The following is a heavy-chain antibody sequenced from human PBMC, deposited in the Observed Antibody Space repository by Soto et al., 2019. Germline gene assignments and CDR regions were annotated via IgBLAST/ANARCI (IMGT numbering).Heavy chain of an antibody. J-gene: IGHJ4*02. CDR3: ARSGLMTGTITHAPFDY. D-gene: IGHD1-7*01. V-gene: IGHV1-69*13. CDR2: IIPIFGTA. CDR1: GGTFSSYA. Sequence: SVKVSCKGSGGTFSSYAISWVRQAPGQGLEWMGGIIPIFGTANYAQKFQGRVTITADESTSTAYMELSSLRSEDTAVYYCARSGLMTGTITHAPFDYWGQGTLVTVSS.